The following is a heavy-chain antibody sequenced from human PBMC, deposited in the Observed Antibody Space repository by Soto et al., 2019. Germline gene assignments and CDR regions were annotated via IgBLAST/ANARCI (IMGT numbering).Heavy chain of an antibody. Sequence: ASVKVSCKASGGTFSSYTISWVRQAPGQGLEWMGRIIPILGIANYAQKFQGRVTITADKSTSTAYMELSSLRSEDTAVYYCARDRSVAVVVPAAINDAFDIWGQGTMVTVSS. J-gene: IGHJ3*02. CDR3: ARDRSVAVVVPAAINDAFDI. CDR1: GGTFSSYT. D-gene: IGHD2-2*02. CDR2: IIPILGIA. V-gene: IGHV1-69*04.